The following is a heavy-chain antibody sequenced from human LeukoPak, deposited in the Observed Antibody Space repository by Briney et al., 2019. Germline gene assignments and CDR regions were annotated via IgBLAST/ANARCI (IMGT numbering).Heavy chain of an antibody. D-gene: IGHD4/OR15-4a*01. CDR2: IKPDGSEK. CDR3: ARDDYGGTRY. V-gene: IGHV3-7*01. CDR1: GFTFSNYW. Sequence: GGSLRLSCAASGFTFSNYWMNWVRQAPGKGLEWVANIKPDGSEKYYVDSVKGRFTISRDNAKNSLYLQMNSLRAEDTAVYYCARDDYGGTRYWGQGTLVTVSS. J-gene: IGHJ4*02.